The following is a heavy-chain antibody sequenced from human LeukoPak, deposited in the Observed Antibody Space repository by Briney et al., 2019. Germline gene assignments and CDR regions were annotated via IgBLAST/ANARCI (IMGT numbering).Heavy chain of an antibody. D-gene: IGHD2-15*01. CDR1: GYAFNDYW. CDR2: INSDGTRT. J-gene: IGHJ6*02. V-gene: IGHV3-74*01. Sequence: GGSLRLSCAASGYAFNDYWMNWVRQVPGKGLMWVARINSDGTRTTYADPVKGRFTVSRDNAKNTLYLQMNSLRAEDTAVYYCARDRSRWSIAPDADVWGQGTTVTVSS. CDR3: ARDRSRWSIAPDADV.